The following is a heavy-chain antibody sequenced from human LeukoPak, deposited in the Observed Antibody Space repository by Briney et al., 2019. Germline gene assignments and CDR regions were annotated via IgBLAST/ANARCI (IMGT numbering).Heavy chain of an antibody. V-gene: IGHV4-59*08. CDR2: IYYSGST. CDR1: GGSISSYY. CDR3: ARRGSGRLGTFDY. D-gene: IGHD3-10*01. J-gene: IGHJ4*02. Sequence: SETLSLTCTVSGGSISSYYWSWIRQPPGKGLEWIGYIYYSGSTNYNPSLKSRVTISVDTSKNQFSLKLSSVTAADTAVYYCARRGSGRLGTFDYWGQGTLVTVSS.